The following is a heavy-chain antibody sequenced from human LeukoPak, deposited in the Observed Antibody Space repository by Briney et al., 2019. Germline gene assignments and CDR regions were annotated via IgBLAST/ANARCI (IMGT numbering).Heavy chain of an antibody. J-gene: IGHJ5*02. CDR2: IIPIFGTA. V-gene: IGHV1-69*06. CDR1: GGTFSTYA. CDR3: ARRYCSGGSCYSGYWFDP. Sequence: SVKVSCKASGGTFSTYAISWVRQAPGQGLEWMGGIIPIFGTANYAQKFQGRVTITADKSTSTAYMELSSLRSEDTAVYYCARRYCSGGSCYSGYWFDPWGQGTLVTVSS. D-gene: IGHD2-15*01.